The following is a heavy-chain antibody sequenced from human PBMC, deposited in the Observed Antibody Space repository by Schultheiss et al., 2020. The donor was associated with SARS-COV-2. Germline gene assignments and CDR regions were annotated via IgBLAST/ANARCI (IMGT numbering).Heavy chain of an antibody. CDR3: ARWRAALDY. CDR2: ISYDGSSK. V-gene: IGHV3-30*14. D-gene: IGHD2-15*01. J-gene: IGHJ4*02. CDR1: GFTFSSYA. Sequence: GESLKISCAASGFTFSSYAMHWVRQAPGKGLEWVAVISYDGSSKYYADSVKGRFTISRDNSKNTLYLQMGSLRAEDMAVYYCARWRAALDYWGQGTLVTVSS.